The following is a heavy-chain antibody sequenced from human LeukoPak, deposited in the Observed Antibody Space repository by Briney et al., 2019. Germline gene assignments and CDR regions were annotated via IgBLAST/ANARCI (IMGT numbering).Heavy chain of an antibody. CDR1: GGSISSYY. D-gene: IGHD5-12*01. V-gene: IGHV4-59*08. J-gene: IGHJ4*02. CDR3: ARQGGYNSPLAY. Sequence: SETLSLTCTVSGGSISSYYWSWIRQPPGKGLEWIGYISYSGSTNYNPPLKSRVTISVDTSKNQFSLSLTSVTAADTAVYYCARQGGYNSPLAYWGQGTLVTVSS. CDR2: ISYSGST.